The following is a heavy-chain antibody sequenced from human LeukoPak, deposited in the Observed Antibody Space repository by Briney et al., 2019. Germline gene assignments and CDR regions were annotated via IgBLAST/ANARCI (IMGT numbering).Heavy chain of an antibody. D-gene: IGHD1-1*01. CDR1: GFTFSSYG. Sequence: GGSLRLSCAASGFTFSSYGMSWVRQAPGKGLEGVSAISGSGGSTYYADSVKGRFTISRDNSKNTLYLQMNSLRAEDTAVYYCAKDLFGRYDYWGQGTLVTVSS. V-gene: IGHV3-23*01. CDR2: ISGSGGST. CDR3: AKDLFGRYDY. J-gene: IGHJ4*02.